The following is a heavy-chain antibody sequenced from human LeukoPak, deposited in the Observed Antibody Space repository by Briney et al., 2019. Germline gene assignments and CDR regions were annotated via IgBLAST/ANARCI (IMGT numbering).Heavy chain of an antibody. V-gene: IGHV4-59*01. CDR1: GGSISSYY. Sequence: SETLSLTCTVSGGSISSYYWSWIRQPPGKGLEWIGYVYYSGSTNYNPSLKSRVTISVDTSKNQFSLKLSSVTAADTAVCYCAREGGTVWFDPWGQGTLVTVS. D-gene: IGHD3-16*01. J-gene: IGHJ5*02. CDR3: AREGGTVWFDP. CDR2: VYYSGST.